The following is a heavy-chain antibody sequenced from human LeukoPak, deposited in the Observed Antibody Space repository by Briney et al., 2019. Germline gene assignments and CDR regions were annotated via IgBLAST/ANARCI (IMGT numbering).Heavy chain of an antibody. CDR3: ATETGSFGDLGY. V-gene: IGHV3-30*04. J-gene: IGHJ4*03. D-gene: IGHD1-26*01. CDR2: IAYHGNDE. CDR1: GFTFSSFT. Sequence: PVPSLRLSRAASGFTFSSFTMHWVRQAPGKGLEWVAVIAYHGNDEYYADSLKGRFTISRDNSKDTLYLQMNSLRAEDTAVYYCATETGSFGDLGYWGHGVLVTVSS.